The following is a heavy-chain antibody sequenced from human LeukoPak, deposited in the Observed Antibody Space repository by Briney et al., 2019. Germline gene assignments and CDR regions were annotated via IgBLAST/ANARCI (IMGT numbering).Heavy chain of an antibody. CDR2: IFHSGNT. Sequence: SETLSLTCTVSGGSITNGDYYWSWIRQPPGKGLEWIGYIFHSGNTYYNPSLRTRVFISLDAFENQFSLRLSSVTVADTAAYFCARAPPYYYYGVDVWGQGTTVIVSS. CDR3: ARAPPYYYYGVDV. V-gene: IGHV4-30-4*01. J-gene: IGHJ6*02. CDR1: GGSITNGDYY.